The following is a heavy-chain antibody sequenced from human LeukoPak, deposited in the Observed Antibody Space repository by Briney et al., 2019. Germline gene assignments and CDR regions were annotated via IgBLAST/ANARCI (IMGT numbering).Heavy chain of an antibody. Sequence: GGSLRLSCAASGFTFSSYSMNWVRQAPGKGLEWVSAISGSGGSTYYADSVKGRFTISRDNSKNTLYLQMNSLRAEDTAVYYCAKDPGITMIVVVPDAFDIWGQGTMVTVSS. J-gene: IGHJ3*02. CDR2: ISGSGGST. D-gene: IGHD3-22*01. V-gene: IGHV3-23*01. CDR1: GFTFSSYS. CDR3: AKDPGITMIVVVPDAFDI.